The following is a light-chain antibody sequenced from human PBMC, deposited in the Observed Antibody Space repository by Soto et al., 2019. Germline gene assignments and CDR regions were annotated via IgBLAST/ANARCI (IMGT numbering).Light chain of an antibody. CDR1: QSVSNNY. J-gene: IGKJ1*01. Sequence: ELWLTQSPCTLALSPGERATLSCGASQSVSNNYLAWYQQQPGHAPSLLIYGASNRATGIPDRLSGSGSGTDFTLTISRLEPEDFAVYYCQQYGSSGTCGQGTKVDIK. CDR3: QQYGSSGT. V-gene: IGKV3-20*01. CDR2: GAS.